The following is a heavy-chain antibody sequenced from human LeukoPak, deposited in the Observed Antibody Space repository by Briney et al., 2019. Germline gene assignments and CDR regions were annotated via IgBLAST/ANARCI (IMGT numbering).Heavy chain of an antibody. D-gene: IGHD5-24*01. CDR1: GYTFTTYG. CDR3: ARGIFGTRWIPQGCFDS. CDR2: IDTKNGDT. Sequence: ASVKVSCKASGYTFTTYGINWLRQAPGQGLEWMGWIDTKNGDTNYTRNVQDRVTLTTDSSTSTVYMELKSLTSDDTAVYYCARGIFGTRWIPQGCFDSWGQGTLVTVSS. J-gene: IGHJ4*02. V-gene: IGHV1-18*01.